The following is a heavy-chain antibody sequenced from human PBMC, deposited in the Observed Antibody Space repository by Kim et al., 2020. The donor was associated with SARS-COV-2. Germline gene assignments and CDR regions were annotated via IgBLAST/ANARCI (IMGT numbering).Heavy chain of an antibody. J-gene: IGHJ4*02. CDR3: ARERMPHHFDY. Sequence: SETLSLTCTVSGGSISSYYWSWIRQPPGKGLEWIGYIYYSGSTNYNPSLKSRVTISVDTSKNQFSLKLSSVTAADTAVYYCARERMPHHFDYWGQGTLVTVSS. CDR2: IYYSGST. CDR1: GGSISSYY. D-gene: IGHD2-2*01. V-gene: IGHV4-59*13.